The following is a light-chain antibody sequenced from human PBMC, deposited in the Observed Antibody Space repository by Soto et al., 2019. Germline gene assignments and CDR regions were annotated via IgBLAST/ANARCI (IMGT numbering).Light chain of an antibody. Sequence: QSALTQPASVSGSPGQSITISCTGTSSDIGISNLVSWYQQRPGKAPKLIIYEGNRRPSGVSNRFSASKSGNTASLTISGLQAEDESAYFCCSYARSNSVVFGGGTKVTVL. J-gene: IGLJ2*01. CDR1: SSDIGISNL. V-gene: IGLV2-23*01. CDR2: EGN. CDR3: CSYARSNSVV.